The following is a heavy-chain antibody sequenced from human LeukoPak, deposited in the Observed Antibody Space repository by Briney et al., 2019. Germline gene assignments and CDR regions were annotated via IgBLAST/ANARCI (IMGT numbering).Heavy chain of an antibody. J-gene: IGHJ6*03. CDR1: GGSISSGDYY. CDR3: ARGPAGEPDLYYYMDV. Sequence: SETLSLTCTVSGGSISSGDYYWSWIRQPPGKGLEWIGYIYYSGSTYYNPSLKSRVTISVDTSKNQFSLKLSSVTAADTAVYYCARGPAGEPDLYYYMDVWGKGTTVTVSS. CDR2: IYYSGST. D-gene: IGHD1-14*01. V-gene: IGHV4-30-4*08.